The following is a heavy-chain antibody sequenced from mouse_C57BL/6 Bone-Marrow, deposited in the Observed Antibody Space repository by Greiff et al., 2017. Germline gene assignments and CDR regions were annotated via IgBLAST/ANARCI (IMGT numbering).Heavy chain of an antibody. CDR3: ARHPSLLLLMDY. V-gene: IGHV5-12*01. J-gene: IGHJ4*01. CDR1: GFTFSDYY. Sequence: EVQRVESGGGLVQPGGSLKLSCAASGFTFSDYYMYWVRQTPEKRLEWVAYISNGGGSTYYPDTVKGRFTITRDKAKNTQYLQMSRLKSEDTAMYYCARHPSLLLLMDYWGQGTSVTVSS. CDR2: ISNGGGST. D-gene: IGHD1-2*01.